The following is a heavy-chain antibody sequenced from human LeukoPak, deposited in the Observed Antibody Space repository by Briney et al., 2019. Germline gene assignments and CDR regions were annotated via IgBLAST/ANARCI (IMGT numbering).Heavy chain of an antibody. D-gene: IGHD5-18*01. V-gene: IGHV4-39*07. CDR3: AGARGDTAINFYYFDY. J-gene: IGHJ4*02. Sequence: SETLSLTCTVSGDSISSSSYYWGWIRQPPGKGLEWIGSIYYSGSTYYNPSLKSRVTISVDTSKNQFSLKLSSVTAADTAVYYCAGARGDTAINFYYFDYWGQGTLVTVSS. CDR2: IYYSGST. CDR1: GDSISSSSYY.